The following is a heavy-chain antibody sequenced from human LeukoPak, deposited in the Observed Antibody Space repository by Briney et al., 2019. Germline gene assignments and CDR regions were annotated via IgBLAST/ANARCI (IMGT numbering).Heavy chain of an antibody. J-gene: IGHJ4*02. D-gene: IGHD2-15*01. V-gene: IGHV3-49*03. Sequence: GGSLRLSCTASGFTFGDYAMSWFRQAPGEGLEWVGFIRSKAHGGTTEYAASVKGRFTISRDDCKSIAYLQMDSLKTEDTAAYYCTRAGRYCSGGSCYSFCWGQGTLVTVSS. CDR1: GFTFGDYA. CDR3: TRAGRYCSGGSCYSFC. CDR2: IRSKAHGGTT.